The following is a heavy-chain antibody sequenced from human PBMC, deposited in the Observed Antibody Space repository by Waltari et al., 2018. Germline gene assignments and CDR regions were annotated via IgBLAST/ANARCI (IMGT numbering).Heavy chain of an antibody. J-gene: IGHJ4*02. CDR2: VHRTGRT. D-gene: IGHD2-15*01. Sequence: QLHQSGPGLVKPSESLSLTCVVSGDSMSGSDFWSGVRQSPRKGLEWIGQVHRTGRTNYNQSLAGRVTVSIDTSNKQFYLTVSSPTAADTAIYYCARDRGRGLYLDSWGQGTLVTVSP. CDR3: ARDRGRGLYLDS. V-gene: IGHV4-4*02. CDR1: GDSMSGSDF.